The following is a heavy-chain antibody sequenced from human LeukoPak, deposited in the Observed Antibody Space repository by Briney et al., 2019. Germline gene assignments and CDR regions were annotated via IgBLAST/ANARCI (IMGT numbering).Heavy chain of an antibody. CDR2: INPNSGGA. CDR1: GYSFTGYH. Sequence: ASVTVSCKASGYSFTGYHMHWVRQAPGQGLEWMGWINPNSGGANYAQKFQGRVSMTRDTSVSTAYMELSSLRSDDTATYFCARDRWQHLTYYFDSWGQGTLVTVSS. CDR3: ARDRWQHLTYYFDS. J-gene: IGHJ4*02. V-gene: IGHV1-2*02. D-gene: IGHD6-13*01.